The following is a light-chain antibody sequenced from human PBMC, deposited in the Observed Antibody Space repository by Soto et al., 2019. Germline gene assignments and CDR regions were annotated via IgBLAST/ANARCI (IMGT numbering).Light chain of an antibody. CDR3: QQRSNWPLIT. V-gene: IGKV3-11*01. CDR2: DVS. Sequence: EIVFAYSPGTRSLSPVQRAALSCRPSKGVSTYLAWYQHKPGQAPRLLMYDVSNRATGIPARFSGSGSGTDFTLTISSLEPEDFAVYYCQQRSNWPLITFGQGTRLEI. CDR1: KGVSTY. J-gene: IGKJ5*01.